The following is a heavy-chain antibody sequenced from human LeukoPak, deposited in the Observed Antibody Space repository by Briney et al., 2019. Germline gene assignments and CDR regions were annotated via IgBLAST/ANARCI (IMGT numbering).Heavy chain of an antibody. CDR1: GGTFSSYA. CDR3: ARAGPRDGSSFDY. J-gene: IGHJ4*02. D-gene: IGHD5-24*01. CDR2: IIPIFGTA. V-gene: IGHV1-69*01. Sequence: GSSVKVSCKASGGTFSSYAISWVRQAPGQGLEWMGGIIPIFGTANYAQTFQGRVTITADESTSTVFMELSSLRSDDTAVYYCARAGPRDGSSFDYWGQGTLVTVSS.